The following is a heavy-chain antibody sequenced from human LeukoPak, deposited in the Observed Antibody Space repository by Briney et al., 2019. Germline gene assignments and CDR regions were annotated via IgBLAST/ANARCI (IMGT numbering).Heavy chain of an antibody. D-gene: IGHD5-12*01. CDR3: ATTAGYSGYDY. J-gene: IGHJ4*02. CDR1: GFTFSSYW. Sequence: GGSLRLSCAASGFTFSSYWMHWVRQAPGKGLVWVSRINSDGSNTNYADSVKGRFTISRDKAKSTLYLQMNSLRAEDTAVYYCATTAGYSGYDYWGQGTLVTVSS. V-gene: IGHV3-74*01. CDR2: INSDGSNT.